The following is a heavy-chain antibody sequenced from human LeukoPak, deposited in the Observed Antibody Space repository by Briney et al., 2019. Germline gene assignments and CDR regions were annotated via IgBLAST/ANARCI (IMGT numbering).Heavy chain of an antibody. D-gene: IGHD2-15*01. CDR2: ISYDGNDQ. CDR3: AVFCSGESGPEAFEN. V-gene: IGHV3-30*04. CDR1: GFTFSNFA. Sequence: PGGSLRLSCAASGFTFSNFAMRWVRQAPGKGLEWVATISYDGNDQEYADSVKGRFTISRDNSKNTLYVQLSRLRTEDTAVYYFAVFCSGESGPEAFENWGEGALVTVSS. J-gene: IGHJ4*02.